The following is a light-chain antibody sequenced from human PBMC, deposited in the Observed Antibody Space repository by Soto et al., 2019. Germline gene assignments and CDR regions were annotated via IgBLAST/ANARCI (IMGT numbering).Light chain of an antibody. V-gene: IGLV2-11*01. Sequence: QSVLTQPPSVSGSPGQSVTISCTGTSSNVGGYNYVSWYQQHPGKVPKLLIYDVSKRPSGVPDRFSGSKSGNTASLTISGLQAEDEADYYCCSYEGIYTSYVFGTGTKVTVL. CDR3: CSYEGIYTSYV. J-gene: IGLJ1*01. CDR1: SSNVGGYNY. CDR2: DVS.